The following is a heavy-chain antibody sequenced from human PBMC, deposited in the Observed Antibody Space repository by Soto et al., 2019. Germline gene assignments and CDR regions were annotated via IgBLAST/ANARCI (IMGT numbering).Heavy chain of an antibody. CDR1: GYSVSSSDYY. V-gene: IGHV4-39*01. J-gene: IGHJ6*02. Sequence: SETLSLTCSVSGYSVSSSDYYWAWIRQPPGKGLEWIGSMFYSGLTYYNPSLKSRLTPSVDTSKNQFSVRLDSVTAADTAVYYCAPLSVSLSGPYGIHVWGQGTSVT. CDR2: MFYSGLT. D-gene: IGHD2-15*01. CDR3: APLSVSLSGPYGIHV.